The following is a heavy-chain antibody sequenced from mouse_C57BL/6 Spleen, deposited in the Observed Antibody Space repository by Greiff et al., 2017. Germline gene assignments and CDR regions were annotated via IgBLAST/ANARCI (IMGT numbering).Heavy chain of an antibody. V-gene: IGHV14-2*01. CDR1: GFNIKDYY. CDR3: ARGDYGSSPWFAY. CDR2: IDPEDGET. D-gene: IGHD1-1*01. J-gene: IGHJ3*01. Sequence: EVQVVESGAELVKPGASVKLSCTASGFNIKDYYMHWVKQRTEQGLEWLGRIDPEDGETKYAPKFQGKAIITADTSSNTAYLQLSSLTSEDTAVDNCARGDYGSSPWFAYWGQGTLVTVSA.